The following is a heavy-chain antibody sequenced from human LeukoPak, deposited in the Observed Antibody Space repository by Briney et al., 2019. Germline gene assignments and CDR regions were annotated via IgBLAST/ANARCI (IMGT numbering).Heavy chain of an antibody. J-gene: IGHJ4*02. CDR2: IYYSGST. CDR3: ARLSAVAGTLDY. Sequence: SETLSLTCAVYGGSFSGYYWSWFRQPPGKGLEWIGHIYYSGSTNYNPSLTSRVTVSVDTSKNQFSLKLSSVTAADTAVYYCARLSAVAGTLDYWGQGTLVTVSS. CDR1: GGSFSGYY. V-gene: IGHV4-59*08. D-gene: IGHD6-19*01.